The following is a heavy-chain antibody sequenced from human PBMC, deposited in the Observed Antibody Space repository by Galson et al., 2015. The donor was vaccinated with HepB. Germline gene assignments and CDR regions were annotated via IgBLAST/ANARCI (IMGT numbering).Heavy chain of an antibody. D-gene: IGHD6-19*01. CDR3: ARQSRFGYIPVAAYSDY. CDR2: IHPGDSDT. Sequence: QSGAEVKKPGESLKISCQGSGYSFAGYWIGWVRQMPGKGLEWMGIIHPGDSDTRFSPSFQGRVTISADKTISTAYLHWRSLKASDTAMYYCARQSRFGYIPVAAYSDYWGQGTLVTVSS. J-gene: IGHJ4*02. CDR1: GYSFAGYW. V-gene: IGHV5-51*01.